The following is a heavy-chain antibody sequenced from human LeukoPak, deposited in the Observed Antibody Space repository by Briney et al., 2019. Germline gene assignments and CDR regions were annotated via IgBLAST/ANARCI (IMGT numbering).Heavy chain of an antibody. J-gene: IGHJ4*02. CDR1: GFTFSKYW. CDR3: ATKQWLAPPPDS. Sequence: SGGSLRLSCAASGFTFSKYWMLWVRRAPGKGLEGVSRINTDGTVTTYADSVKGRFTVSRDNADNTMFLQMNSVRDEDTAVYYCATKQWLAPPPDSWGQGTPVTVSS. V-gene: IGHV3-74*01. D-gene: IGHD6-19*01. CDR2: INTDGTVT.